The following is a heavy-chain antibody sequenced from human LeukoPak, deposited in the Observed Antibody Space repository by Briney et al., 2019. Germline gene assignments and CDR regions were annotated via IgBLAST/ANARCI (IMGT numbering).Heavy chain of an antibody. D-gene: IGHD2-15*01. CDR2: ISAYNGNT. V-gene: IGHV1-18*01. Sequence: ASVTVSCKASGYTFTSYGISWVRQAPGQGLEWMGWISAYNGNTNYAQKLQGRVTMTTDTSTSTAYMELRSLRSDDTAVYYCARRLEVVVVAADAFDIWGQGTMVTVSS. CDR1: GYTFTSYG. CDR3: ARRLEVVVVAADAFDI. J-gene: IGHJ3*02.